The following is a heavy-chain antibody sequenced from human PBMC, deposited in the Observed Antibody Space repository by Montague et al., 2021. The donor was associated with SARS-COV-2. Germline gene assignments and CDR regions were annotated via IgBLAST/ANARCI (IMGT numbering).Heavy chain of an antibody. CDR2: IYYTGST. J-gene: IGHJ4*02. V-gene: IGHV4-59*08. D-gene: IGHD2-15*01. CDR1: GGSISSYY. CDR3: ARHYSATLPAVY. Sequence: SETLSLTCTVSGGSISSYYWTWIRQPPGKGLEWIGYIYYTGSTNYNPSLESRVTISLDTSKNQFSLKVNSVTAADTAVYYCARHYSATLPAVYWGQGTLVTVSS.